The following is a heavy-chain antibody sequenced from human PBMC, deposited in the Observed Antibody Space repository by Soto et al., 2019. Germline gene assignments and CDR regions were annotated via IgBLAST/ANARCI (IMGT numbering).Heavy chain of an antibody. Sequence: EASVKVSCKASGYTFTSYDINWVRQATGQGLEWMGWMNPNSGNTGYAQKFQGRVTMTRNTSISTAYMELSSLRSEDTAVYYCASTRIAAAGHAITYYYYMDVWGKGTTVTVSS. J-gene: IGHJ6*03. V-gene: IGHV1-8*01. CDR2: MNPNSGNT. CDR1: GYTFTSYD. CDR3: ASTRIAAAGHAITYYYYMDV. D-gene: IGHD6-13*01.